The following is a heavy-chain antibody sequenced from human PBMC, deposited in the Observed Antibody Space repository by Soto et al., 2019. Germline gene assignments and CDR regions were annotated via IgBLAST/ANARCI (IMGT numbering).Heavy chain of an antibody. J-gene: IGHJ4*02. D-gene: IGHD6-13*01. CDR2: IYWDDDK. Sequence: SVPTLVNPTQTLTLTCTFSGFSRSTSGLGVGWIRRPPGKALEWLALIYWDDDKRYSPSLKSRLTITKDTSKNQVVLTMTNMDPVDTATYYCAHRAGSSWLDYFDYWGQGTLVTVSS. V-gene: IGHV2-5*02. CDR3: AHRAGSSWLDYFDY. CDR1: GFSRSTSGLG.